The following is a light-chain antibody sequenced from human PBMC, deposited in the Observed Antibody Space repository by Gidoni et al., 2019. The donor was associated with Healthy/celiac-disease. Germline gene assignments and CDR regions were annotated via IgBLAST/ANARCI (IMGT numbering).Light chain of an antibody. Sequence: QSALTQPRSVSGSPGQSVTISCTGTSSDVGGYNYVTWYQQNPGKAPKLMIYDVSKRPSGVPDRFSGSKSGNTASLTISGLQAEDEADYYCCSYAGSYTVFGGGTKLTV. V-gene: IGLV2-11*01. J-gene: IGLJ2*01. CDR1: SSDVGGYNY. CDR2: DVS. CDR3: CSYAGSYTV.